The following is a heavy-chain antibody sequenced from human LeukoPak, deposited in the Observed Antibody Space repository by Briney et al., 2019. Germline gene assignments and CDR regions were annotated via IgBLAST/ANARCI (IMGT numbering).Heavy chain of an antibody. CDR3: ARHSGSYFYFDY. CDR2: IYYSGNT. J-gene: IGHJ4*02. Sequence: SETLSLTCTVSGGSLSFYSWSWIRQPPGKGLEWIGYIYYSGNTNYNPSLKSRITISVDTSKNQFSLKLSSVTAADTAVYYCARHSGSYFYFDYWGQGTLVTVSS. D-gene: IGHD1-26*01. V-gene: IGHV4-59*08. CDR1: GGSLSFYS.